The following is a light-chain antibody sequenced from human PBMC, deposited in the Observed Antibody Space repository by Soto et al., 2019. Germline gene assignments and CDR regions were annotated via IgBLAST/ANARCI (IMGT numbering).Light chain of an antibody. V-gene: IGLV6-57*02. CDR1: SGSIASNY. CDR2: EDN. Sequence: NFMLTQPHSVSESPGKTVTISCTGSSGSIASNYVQWYQQRPGSAPTTVIYEDNRRPSGVPDRFSGSIDNSSNSASLTISGLKTEDEADYYCQSYDSNNWVFGGGTKLTVL. CDR3: QSYDSNNWV. J-gene: IGLJ3*02.